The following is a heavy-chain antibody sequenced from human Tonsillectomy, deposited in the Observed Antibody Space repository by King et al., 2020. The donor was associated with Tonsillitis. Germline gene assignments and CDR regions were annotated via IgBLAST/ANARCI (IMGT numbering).Heavy chain of an antibody. J-gene: IGHJ4*02. D-gene: IGHD3/OR15-3a*01. Sequence: QLQESGPGLVKPSETLSLTCTVSGGSISSSTNYWGWIRQPPGKGLEWIGNIFYSGSTYYSPSFKSRVTISVDTSKNQFSLKLSSVTAADTAVYFCARGDWGILFDYWGQGTLVTVSS. CDR3: ARGDWGILFDY. V-gene: IGHV4-39*01. CDR1: GGSISSSTNY. CDR2: IFYSGST.